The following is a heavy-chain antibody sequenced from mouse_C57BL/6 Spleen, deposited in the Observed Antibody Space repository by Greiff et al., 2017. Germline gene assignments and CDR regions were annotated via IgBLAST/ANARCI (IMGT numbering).Heavy chain of an antibody. D-gene: IGHD1-1*01. V-gene: IGHV1-4*01. CDR3: ARWTYYGSSYSYAMDY. CDR2: INPSSGYT. Sequence: QVQLKPSGAELARPGASVKMSCKASGYTFTSYTMHWVKQRPGQGLEWIGYINPSSGYTKYNQKFKDKATLTADKSSSTAYMQLSSLTSEDSAVYYCARWTYYGSSYSYAMDYWGQGTSVTVSS. J-gene: IGHJ4*01. CDR1: GYTFTSYT.